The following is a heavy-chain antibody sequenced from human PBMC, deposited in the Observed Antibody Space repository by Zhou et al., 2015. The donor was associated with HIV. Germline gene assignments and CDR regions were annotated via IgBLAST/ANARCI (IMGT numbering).Heavy chain of an antibody. Sequence: QVQLVQSGAEVKKPGASVKVSCKASGYTFTSYYMHWVRQAPGQGLEWMGIINPSGGSTSYAQKFQGRVTMTRDTSTSTVYMELSSLRSEDTAVYYCARDYLGVGATWRYGTSWGQGTTVTVSS. J-gene: IGHJ6*02. CDR3: ARDYLGVGATWRYGTS. D-gene: IGHD1-26*01. CDR2: INPSGGST. CDR1: GYTFTSYY. V-gene: IGHV1-46*01.